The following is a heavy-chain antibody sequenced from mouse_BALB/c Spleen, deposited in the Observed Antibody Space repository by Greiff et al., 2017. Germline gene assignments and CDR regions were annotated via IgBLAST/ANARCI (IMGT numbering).Heavy chain of an antibody. V-gene: IGHV5-17*02. CDR2: ISSGSSTI. Sequence: EVLLVESGGGLVQPGGSRKLSCAASGFTFSSFGMHWVRQAPEKGLEWVAYISSGSSTIYYADTVKGRFTISSDNPKNTLFLQMTSLRSEDTAMYYCARHGSSQGYFDYWGQGTTVTVSS. CDR3: ARHGSSQGYFDY. CDR1: GFTFSSFG. D-gene: IGHD1-1*01. J-gene: IGHJ2*01.